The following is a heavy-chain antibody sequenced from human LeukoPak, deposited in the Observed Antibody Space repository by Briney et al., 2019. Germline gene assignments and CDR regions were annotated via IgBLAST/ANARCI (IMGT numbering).Heavy chain of an antibody. J-gene: IGHJ3*02. V-gene: IGHV6-1*01. D-gene: IGHD6-19*01. CDR1: GDSVSSNSAA. Sequence: SQTLSLTCALSGDSVSSNSAAWNWIRQSPSRGLEWLGRTYYRAKWYNAYGLSVKSRITITPDPSKNQISLQLNSVTPEDTAVYLCAREISFYQWLVPGAFDIWGQGTMVSVSS. CDR3: AREISFYQWLVPGAFDI. CDR2: TYYRAKWYN.